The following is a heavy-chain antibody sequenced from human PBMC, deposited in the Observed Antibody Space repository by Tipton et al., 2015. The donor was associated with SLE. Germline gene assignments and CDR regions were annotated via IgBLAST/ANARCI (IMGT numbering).Heavy chain of an antibody. V-gene: IGHV4-4*07. J-gene: IGHJ3*02. D-gene: IGHD6-13*01. Sequence: TLSLTCTVSGGSISSYYWSWIRQPAGKGLEWIGRIYTSGSTNYNPSLKSRVTMSVDPSKNQFSLKLSSVTAADTAVYYCAGQQLPSVRAFDIWGQGTMVTVSS. CDR2: IYTSGST. CDR3: AGQQLPSVRAFDI. CDR1: GGSISSYY.